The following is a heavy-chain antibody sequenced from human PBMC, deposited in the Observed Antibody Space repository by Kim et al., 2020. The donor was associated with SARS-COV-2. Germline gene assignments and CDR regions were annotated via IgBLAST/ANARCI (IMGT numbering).Heavy chain of an antibody. V-gene: IGHV4-31*03. CDR2: IYYSGST. CDR3: ARDWAVDSDYYYGMDV. J-gene: IGHJ6*02. Sequence: SETLSLTCTVSGGSISSGGYYWSWIRQHPGKGLEWIGYIYYSGSTYYNPSLKSRVTISVDTSKNQFSLKLSSVTAADTAVYYCARDWAVDSDYYYGMDVWGQGTTVTVSS. D-gene: IGHD3-16*01. CDR1: GGSISSGGYY.